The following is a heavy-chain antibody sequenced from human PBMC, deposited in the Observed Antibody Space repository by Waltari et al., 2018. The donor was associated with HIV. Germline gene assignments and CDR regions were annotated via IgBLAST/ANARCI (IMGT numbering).Heavy chain of an antibody. Sequence: EVQLVESGGGLVQPGGSLRLSCAASGFTFSSYWMHWVRQAPGKGLVWVSRMNSNGSSTTYADSGKGRFTISRDNARKTLYLKMNSLRADDTAVYYCARAYSSSPGDAFDIWGQGTKVTVSS. V-gene: IGHV3-74*01. CDR3: ARAYSSSPGDAFDI. J-gene: IGHJ3*02. CDR1: GFTFSSYW. D-gene: IGHD6-6*01. CDR2: MNSNGSST.